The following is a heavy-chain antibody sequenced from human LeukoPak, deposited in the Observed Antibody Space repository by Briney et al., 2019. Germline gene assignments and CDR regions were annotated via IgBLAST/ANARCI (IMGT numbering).Heavy chain of an antibody. Sequence: SETLSLTCTVSGGSISSYYWSWIRQPPGKGLEWIGYIYYSGSTNYNPSLKSRVTISVDTSKNQFSLKLSSVTAADTAVYYCARGSAANSDYWGRGTLVTVSS. D-gene: IGHD2-2*01. CDR2: IYYSGST. CDR1: GGSISSYY. CDR3: ARGSAANSDY. V-gene: IGHV4-59*01. J-gene: IGHJ4*02.